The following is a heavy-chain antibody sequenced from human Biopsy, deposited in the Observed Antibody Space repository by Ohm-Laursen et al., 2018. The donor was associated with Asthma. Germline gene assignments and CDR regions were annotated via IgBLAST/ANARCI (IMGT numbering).Heavy chain of an antibody. Sequence: SLRLSCAAPGFTFRKSAMHWVRQAPGKGLEWVAVGGSYYDGGLKYYADSVNGRFTVSRDDSKNTLYLQMNSLRPDDTAVYYCARDVMEWYLPAFDFWGQGTLVTVSS. V-gene: IGHV3-30-3*01. CDR2: GGSYYDGGLK. D-gene: IGHD3-3*01. CDR1: GFTFRKSA. J-gene: IGHJ4*02. CDR3: ARDVMEWYLPAFDF.